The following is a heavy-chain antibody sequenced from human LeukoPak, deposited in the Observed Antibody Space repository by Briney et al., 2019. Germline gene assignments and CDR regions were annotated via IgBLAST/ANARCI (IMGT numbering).Heavy chain of an antibody. Sequence: GASVEVSSKASGSPFTSYGISWGRQAPGQGLEWMGWISAYNGDTKYPQKFQGRVTMTTDTSTSTAYMELRSLRSDDTAVYYCARDLKIAVAGTDLGVDYWGQGTLVTVSS. CDR2: ISAYNGDT. D-gene: IGHD6-19*01. J-gene: IGHJ4*02. CDR1: GSPFTSYG. CDR3: ARDLKIAVAGTDLGVDY. V-gene: IGHV1-18*01.